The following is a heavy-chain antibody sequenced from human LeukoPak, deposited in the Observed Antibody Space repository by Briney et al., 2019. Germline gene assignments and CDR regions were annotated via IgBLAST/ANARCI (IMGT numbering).Heavy chain of an antibody. CDR2: MNPNSGNT. D-gene: IGHD6-19*01. V-gene: IGHV1-8*03. Sequence: GASVKVSCKASGYTFTSYDINWVRQATGQGLEWMGWMNPNSGNTGYAQKFQGRVTITRNTSISTAYMELSSLRSEDTAVYYCARTVQQWLVLLGYWGQGTLVTVSS. CDR1: GYTFTSYD. CDR3: ARTVQQWLVLLGY. J-gene: IGHJ4*02.